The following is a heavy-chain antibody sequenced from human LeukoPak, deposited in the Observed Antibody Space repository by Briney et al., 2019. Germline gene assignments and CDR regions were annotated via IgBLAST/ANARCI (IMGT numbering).Heavy chain of an antibody. CDR2: INHSGST. J-gene: IGHJ4*02. CDR3: ARPRYGSGSLDS. Sequence: AETLSLTCAVYGGSFSGHYWTWLRQPPGKGLEWLGAINHSGSTTYNPSLNNRVTISVDTSKNQFSLKLTSVTAADTAVYYCARPRYGSGSLDSWGQGTLVTVSS. V-gene: IGHV4-34*01. D-gene: IGHD3-10*01. CDR1: GGSFSGHY.